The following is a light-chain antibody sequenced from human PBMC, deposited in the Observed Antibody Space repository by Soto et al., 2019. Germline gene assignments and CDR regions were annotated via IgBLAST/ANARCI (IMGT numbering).Light chain of an antibody. CDR3: QQYNNWPPVS. J-gene: IGKJ2*01. Sequence: EIVMTQSPATLSVSPGERATLSCRASQSVSSNVAWYQQKPGQAPRLLIYGASTRATGIPARFSGSGSGTEFTLTISSLQSEDVAVYYCQQYNNWPPVSFGQGTKLEIK. CDR1: QSVSSN. V-gene: IGKV3-15*01. CDR2: GAS.